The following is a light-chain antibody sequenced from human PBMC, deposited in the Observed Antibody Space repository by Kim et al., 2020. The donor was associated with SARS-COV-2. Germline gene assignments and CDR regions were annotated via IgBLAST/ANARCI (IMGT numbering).Light chain of an antibody. Sequence: ALGQTVRITCQGDSLRSYYASWYQQKPGQAPVLVIYGKNNRPSGIPDRLSGSSSGNTASLTITGAQAEDDADYYCNSRDSSGGHFVFGAGTRVTVL. J-gene: IGLJ1*01. CDR3: NSRDSSGGHFV. CDR1: SLRSYY. V-gene: IGLV3-19*01. CDR2: GKN.